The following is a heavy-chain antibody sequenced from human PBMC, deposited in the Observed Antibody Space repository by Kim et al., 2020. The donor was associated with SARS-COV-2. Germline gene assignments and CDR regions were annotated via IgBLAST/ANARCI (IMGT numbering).Heavy chain of an antibody. CDR3: ARVNHYDFWSGYYSHYGMDV. Sequence: RVTISVDTSKNQFSLKLSSVTAADTAVYYCARVNHYDFWSGYYSHYGMDVWGQGTTVTVSS. V-gene: IGHV4-34*01. D-gene: IGHD3-3*01. J-gene: IGHJ6*02.